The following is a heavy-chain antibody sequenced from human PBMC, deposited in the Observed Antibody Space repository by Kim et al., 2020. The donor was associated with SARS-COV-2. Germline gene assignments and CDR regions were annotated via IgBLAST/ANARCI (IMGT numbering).Heavy chain of an antibody. J-gene: IGHJ4*02. CDR3: ARGGWYYGSGSRNFDY. CDR1: GGSINNYY. Sequence: SETLSLTCTVSGGSINNYYWNWLRQPPGRGLEWIGYVYYNGFTIYNPPLKSRATISVDTSKNQFSLKMSSLTTADTAVYYCARGGWYYGSGSRNFDYWGRGTLVTVSS. D-gene: IGHD3-10*01. CDR2: VYYNGFT. V-gene: IGHV4-59*13.